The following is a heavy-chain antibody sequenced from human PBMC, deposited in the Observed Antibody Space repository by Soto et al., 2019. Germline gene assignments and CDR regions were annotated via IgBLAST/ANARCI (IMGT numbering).Heavy chain of an antibody. CDR3: AKGLSSIAARRNYGMDV. Sequence: GGSLRLSCAASGFTFSSYAMSWVRQAPGKGLEWVSAISGSGGSTYYADSVKGRFTISRDNSKNTLYLQMNSLRAEDTAVYYCAKGLSSIAARRNYGMDVWGQGTTVTVSS. V-gene: IGHV3-23*01. CDR1: GFTFSSYA. D-gene: IGHD6-6*01. J-gene: IGHJ6*02. CDR2: ISGSGGST.